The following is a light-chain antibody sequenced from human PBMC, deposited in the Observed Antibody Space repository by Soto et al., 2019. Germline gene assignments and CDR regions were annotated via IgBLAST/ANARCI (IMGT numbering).Light chain of an antibody. V-gene: IGKV1-6*01. CDR3: LQDYNWPWT. CDR1: QAIRND. J-gene: IGKJ1*01. Sequence: AIQMTQSPSSLSASVGDRVTITCRASQAIRNDLSWYQQKPGKAPKLLIYGASTLQSGVPSRFSGSGSGTDFTLSISSLQPEDFATYYCLQDYNWPWTFGQGTKVEVK. CDR2: GAS.